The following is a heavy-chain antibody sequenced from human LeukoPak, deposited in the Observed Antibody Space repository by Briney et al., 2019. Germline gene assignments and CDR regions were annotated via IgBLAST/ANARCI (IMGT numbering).Heavy chain of an antibody. CDR2: INPNSGGT. CDR3: ARGGPYCGGDCYSILEDNWFDP. J-gene: IGHJ5*02. CDR1: GYTFTGYY. D-gene: IGHD2-21*02. Sequence: ASVKVSCKASGYTFTGYYMHWVRQAPGQGLEWMGWINPNSGGTNYAQKFQGWVTMTRDTSISTAYMGLSRLRSDDTAVYYCARGGPYCGGDCYSILEDNWFDPWGQGTLVTVSS. V-gene: IGHV1-2*04.